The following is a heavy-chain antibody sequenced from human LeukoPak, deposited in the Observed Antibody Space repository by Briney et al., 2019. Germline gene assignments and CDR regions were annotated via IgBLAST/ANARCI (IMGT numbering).Heavy chain of an antibody. CDR2: ISAYNGNT. Sequence: ASVKVSCKASGYTFTSYGISWVRQAPGQGLEWMGWISAYNGNTNYAQKLQGRVTITRNTSISTAYMELSSLRSEDTAVYYCARGGGNSGDYFDYWGQGTLVTVSS. J-gene: IGHJ4*02. CDR3: ARGGGNSGDYFDY. V-gene: IGHV1-18*01. CDR1: GYTFTSYG. D-gene: IGHD4-23*01.